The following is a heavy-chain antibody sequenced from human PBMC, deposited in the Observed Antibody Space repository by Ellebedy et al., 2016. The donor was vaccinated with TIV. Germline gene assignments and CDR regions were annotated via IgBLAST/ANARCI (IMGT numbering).Heavy chain of an antibody. CDR1: GGSISSGDYY. V-gene: IGHV4-30-4*01. CDR3: ARQISLYYDFWSGYYDY. CDR2: IYYSGST. Sequence: MPSETLSLTCTVSGGSISSGDYYWSWICQPPGKGLAWIGYIYYSGSTYYNPSLKSRVTITVDTSKNQFSLKLSSVTAADTAVYYRARQISLYYDFWSGYYDYWGQGTLVTVSS. J-gene: IGHJ4*02. D-gene: IGHD3-3*01.